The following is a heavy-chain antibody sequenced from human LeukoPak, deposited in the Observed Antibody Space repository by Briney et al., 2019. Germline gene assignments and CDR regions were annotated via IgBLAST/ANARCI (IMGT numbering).Heavy chain of an antibody. J-gene: IGHJ3*02. CDR3: ARLRSATWDYYYDSSGYSSSAFDI. CDR2: ISYSGST. D-gene: IGHD3-22*01. CDR1: GDSISSYY. V-gene: IGHV4-59*08. Sequence: SETLSLTCTVSGDSISSYYWSWIRQPPGKGLEWIGYISYSGSTNYNPSLESRVTISGDTSKNQFSLKLSSVTAADTAVYYCARLRSATWDYYYDSSGYSSSAFDIWGQGTMVTVSS.